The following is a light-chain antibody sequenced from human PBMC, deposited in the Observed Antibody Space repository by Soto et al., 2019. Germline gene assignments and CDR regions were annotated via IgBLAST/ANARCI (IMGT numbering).Light chain of an antibody. J-gene: IGKJ1*01. CDR1: QSGLYSSNNQNY. CDR3: QQYYSTPPT. V-gene: IGKV4-1*01. CDR2: WTS. Sequence: DIVMTQSPDSLAVSLGERATINCKSSQSGLYSSNNQNYLVWYQQKPGQPPKLLIYWTSTRESGVPDRFSGSGSGTDFTLTISSLQAEDVAVYYCQQYYSTPPTFGQGTKVEIK.